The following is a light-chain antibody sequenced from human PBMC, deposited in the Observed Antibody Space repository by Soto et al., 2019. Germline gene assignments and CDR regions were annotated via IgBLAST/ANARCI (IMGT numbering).Light chain of an antibody. Sequence: DIQVTQSPSALSASVGDRVTITCRASQSVDNWLAWYQRRPGKAPKLLIYMASTLEVGVPSRFSGSASGTEFTLTISSRQPDDSATYYCQQYKTYSPTFGQGTKVEI. CDR2: MAS. V-gene: IGKV1-5*03. CDR3: QQYKTYSPT. CDR1: QSVDNW. J-gene: IGKJ1*01.